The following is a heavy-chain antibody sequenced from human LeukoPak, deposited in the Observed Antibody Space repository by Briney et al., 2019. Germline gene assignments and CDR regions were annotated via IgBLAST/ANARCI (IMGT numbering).Heavy chain of an antibody. CDR3: ARDRSSGLYYYDSSGYTFDP. V-gene: IGHV4-4*07. J-gene: IGHJ5*02. Sequence: SETLSLTCTVSGGSISSYYWSWIRQPAGKGLEWIGRIYTSGSTNYNPSLKSRVTMSVDTSKNQFSLKLSSVTAADTAVYYCARDRSSGLYYYDSSGYTFDPWGQGTLVTVSS. CDR1: GGSISSYY. CDR2: IYTSGST. D-gene: IGHD3-22*01.